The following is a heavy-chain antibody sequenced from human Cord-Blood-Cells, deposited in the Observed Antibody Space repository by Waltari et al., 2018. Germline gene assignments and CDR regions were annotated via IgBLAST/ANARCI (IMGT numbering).Heavy chain of an antibody. CDR3: AGDLHCSSTSCYTDDAFDI. CDR2: IYHSGST. CDR1: GYSISSGYY. J-gene: IGHJ3*02. Sequence: QVQLQESGPGLVKPSENLSLTCTVSGYSISSGYYWGWIRQPPGRGLEWIGSIYHSGSTYYNPSLKSRVTISVDTSKNQFSLKLSSVTAADTAVYYCAGDLHCSSTSCYTDDAFDIWGQGTMVTVSS. D-gene: IGHD2-2*02. V-gene: IGHV4-38-2*02.